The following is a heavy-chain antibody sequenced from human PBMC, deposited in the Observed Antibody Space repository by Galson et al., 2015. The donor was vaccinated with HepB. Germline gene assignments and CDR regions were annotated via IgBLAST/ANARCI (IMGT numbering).Heavy chain of an antibody. CDR3: GRTAMNHDASDI. D-gene: IGHD2-21*02. CDR2: INPSGGST. Sequence: SVKVSCKASGYTFTSYYMHWVRQAPGQGLEWMGIINPSGGSTSYAQKFQGRVTMTRDTSTSTVYMELSSLRSEDTAVYYCGRTAMNHDASDIWGQGTMVTVSS. V-gene: IGHV1-46*01. CDR1: GYTFTSYY. J-gene: IGHJ3*02.